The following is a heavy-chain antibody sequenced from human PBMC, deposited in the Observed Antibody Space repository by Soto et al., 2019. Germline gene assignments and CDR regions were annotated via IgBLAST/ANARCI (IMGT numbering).Heavy chain of an antibody. D-gene: IGHD2-2*01. CDR3: ARDIVVPAAMRYYGMDV. J-gene: IGHJ6*02. V-gene: IGHV5-51*01. CDR1: GYSFTSYC. CDR2: IYPGDSDT. Sequence: GESLKISCKGSGYSFTSYCIGWVRQMPGKGLEWMGIIYPGDSDTRYSPSFQGQVTISADKSISTAYLQWSSLKASDTAMYYCARDIVVPAAMRYYGMDVWGQGTTVTVSS.